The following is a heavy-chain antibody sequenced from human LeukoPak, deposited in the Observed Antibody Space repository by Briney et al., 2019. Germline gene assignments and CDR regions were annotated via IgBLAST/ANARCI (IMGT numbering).Heavy chain of an antibody. D-gene: IGHD5-12*01. CDR2: IRYDGSNK. CDR3: ASPWRGYAGYYFDY. V-gene: IGHV3-30*02. Sequence: GGSLRLSCAASGFTFSSYGMHWVRQAPGKGLEWVAFIRYDGSNKYYADSVKGRFTISRDNSKNSLYLQMNSLRAEDTAVYYCASPWRGYAGYYFDYWGQGTLVTVSS. J-gene: IGHJ4*02. CDR1: GFTFSSYG.